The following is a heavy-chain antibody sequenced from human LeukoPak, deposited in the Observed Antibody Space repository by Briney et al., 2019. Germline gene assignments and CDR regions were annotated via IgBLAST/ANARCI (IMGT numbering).Heavy chain of an antibody. Sequence: GGSLRLSCAVSGITLSNYGMSWVRQAPGKGLEWVAGISDSGGRTNYADSVKGRFTISRDNPKNTLYLQMNSLRTEDTAVYFCAKRGVVIRVILVGFHKEAYYFDSWGRGALVTVSS. CDR1: GITLSNYG. CDR2: ISDSGGRT. D-gene: IGHD3-22*01. J-gene: IGHJ4*02. CDR3: AKRGVVIRVILVGFHKEAYYFDS. V-gene: IGHV3-23*01.